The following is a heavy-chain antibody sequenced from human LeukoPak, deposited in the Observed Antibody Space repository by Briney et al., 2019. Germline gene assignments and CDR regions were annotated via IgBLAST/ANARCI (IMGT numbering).Heavy chain of an antibody. CDR2: ISRSGSTI. J-gene: IGHJ6*03. V-gene: IGHV3-23*01. Sequence: GGSLRLSCAASGFTFSSYDMTWVRQTPGKGLEWVALISRSGSTIYYADSVKGRFTISRDNSKNTLYLQMNSLRAEDTAEYYCAKRGGTESFYYYYYMDVWGKGTTVTVSS. CDR3: AKRGGTESFYYYYYMDV. CDR1: GFTFSSYD. D-gene: IGHD2-15*01.